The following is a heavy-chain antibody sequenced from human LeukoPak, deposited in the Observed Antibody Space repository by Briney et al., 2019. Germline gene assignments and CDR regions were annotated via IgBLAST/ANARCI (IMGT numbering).Heavy chain of an antibody. CDR1: GLTVNSKY. J-gene: IGHJ4*02. CDR2: IYSGGST. Sequence: GGSLRLSCAASGLTVNSKYMSWVRQAPGKGLEWVSIIYSGGSTNYADSVKGRFTISRDNSKSTVYLQMNSLRAEDTAVYYCAREGSTNILDYWGQGTLVTVSS. CDR3: AREGSTNILDY. V-gene: IGHV3-53*05. D-gene: IGHD2-2*01.